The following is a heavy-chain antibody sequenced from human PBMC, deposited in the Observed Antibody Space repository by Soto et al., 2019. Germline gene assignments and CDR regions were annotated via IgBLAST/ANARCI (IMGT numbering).Heavy chain of an antibody. V-gene: IGHV1-69*13. CDR3: ARYYSSGYKAHFDY. Sequence: GASVNVSCKASGGTFSSYAISWVRQAPGQGLEWMGGIIPIFGTANYAQKFQGRVTITADESTSTAYMELSSLRSEDTAVYYCARYYSSGYKAHFDYWGQGTLVTVSS. D-gene: IGHD3-22*01. CDR1: GGTFSSYA. CDR2: IIPIFGTA. J-gene: IGHJ4*02.